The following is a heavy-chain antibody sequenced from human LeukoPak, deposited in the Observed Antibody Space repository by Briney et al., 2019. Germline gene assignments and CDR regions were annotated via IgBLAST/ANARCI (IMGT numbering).Heavy chain of an antibody. CDR1: GFTFSSYW. Sequence: GGSLRLSCTTSGFTFSSYWMSWVRQAPGKGLEWVSAISGSGGSTYYADSVKGRFTISRDNSKNTLYLQMNSLRAEDTAVYYCAKDFGSIAARGWGYWGQGTLVTVSS. CDR3: AKDFGSIAARGWGY. J-gene: IGHJ4*02. V-gene: IGHV3-23*01. D-gene: IGHD6-6*01. CDR2: ISGSGGST.